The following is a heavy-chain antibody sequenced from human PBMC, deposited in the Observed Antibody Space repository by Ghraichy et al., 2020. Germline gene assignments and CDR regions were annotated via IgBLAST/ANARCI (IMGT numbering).Heavy chain of an antibody. J-gene: IGHJ4*02. CDR3: ARGPTGDFWSGLDC. D-gene: IGHD3-3*01. Sequence: GGSLRLSCAASGFTVSSNYMSWVRQAPGKGLEWVSVIYSGGSTYYADSVKGRFTISRDNSKNTLYLQMNSLRAEDTAVYYCARGPTGDFWSGLDCWGQGTLVTVSS. CDR1: GFTVSSNY. V-gene: IGHV3-53*01. CDR2: IYSGGST.